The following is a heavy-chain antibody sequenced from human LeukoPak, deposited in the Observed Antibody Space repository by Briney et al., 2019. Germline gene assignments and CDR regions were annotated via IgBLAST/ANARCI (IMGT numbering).Heavy chain of an antibody. V-gene: IGHV1-46*01. CDR1: GYTFTSYY. Sequence: ASVKVSCKASGYTFTSYYMHWVRQAPGQGLEWMGIINPSGGSTSYAQKFQGRVTMTTDTSTSTAYMELRSLRSDDTAVYYCAREVRRWRTPYFDYWGQGTLVTVSS. CDR3: AREVRRWRTPYFDY. D-gene: IGHD3-10*01. CDR2: INPSGGST. J-gene: IGHJ4*02.